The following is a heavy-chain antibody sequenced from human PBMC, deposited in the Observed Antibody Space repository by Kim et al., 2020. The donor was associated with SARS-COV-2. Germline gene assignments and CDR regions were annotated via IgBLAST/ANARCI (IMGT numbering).Heavy chain of an antibody. CDR2: IWYDGRNR. Sequence: GGSLRLSCAASGFTFSDYGMHWVRQAPGKGLEWVAFIWYDGRNRYYVDSGKGRFTISRDTSTNTLYLQMSSLRVEDTAVYFCARDDTVGATITLRLWGQGTLVTVSS. D-gene: IGHD1-26*01. J-gene: IGHJ4*02. CDR3: ARDDTVGATITLRL. V-gene: IGHV3-33*01. CDR1: GFTFSDYG.